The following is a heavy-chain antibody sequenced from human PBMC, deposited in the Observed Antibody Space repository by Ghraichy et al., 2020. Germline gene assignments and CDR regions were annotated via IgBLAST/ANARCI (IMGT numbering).Heavy chain of an antibody. V-gene: IGHV4-59*01. CDR1: GGSINSYY. J-gene: IGHJ6*02. CDR2: INYSGST. Sequence: SETLSLTCTVSGGSINSYYWSWIRQPPGKGLEWIGYINYSGSTNYNPSLKSRVTISVETSKNQFSLKLTSVTAADTAVYYCARDRAYCNSTSCYYYGMEVWGQGTTVTVSS. CDR3: ARDRAYCNSTSCYYYGMEV. D-gene: IGHD2-2*01.